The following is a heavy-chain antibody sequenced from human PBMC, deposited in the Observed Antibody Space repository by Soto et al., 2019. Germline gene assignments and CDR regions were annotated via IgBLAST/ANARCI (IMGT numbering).Heavy chain of an antibody. Sequence: PSQTLSLTCAISGDSVSSNSAAWNWIRQSPSRGLEWLGRTYFRSKWYNDYAGSVKSRITINPDTSRNHFSLQLNSVTPEDAAVYSCQSPTYSYAIPESMRAIYSCVDSWGKGTMVPVSS. CDR1: GDSVSSNSAA. J-gene: IGHJ5*01. V-gene: IGHV6-1*01. CDR3: QSPTYSYAIPESMRAIYSCVDS. D-gene: IGHD2-2*01. CDR2: TYFRSKWYN.